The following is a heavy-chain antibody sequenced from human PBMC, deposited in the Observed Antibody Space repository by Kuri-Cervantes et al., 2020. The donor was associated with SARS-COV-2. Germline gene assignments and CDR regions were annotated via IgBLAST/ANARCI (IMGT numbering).Heavy chain of an antibody. CDR3: ARVGYYGSGSYYSTPP. V-gene: IGHV4-59*12. Sequence: ESLKISCTVSGGSISSYYWSWIRQPPGKGLEWIGYIYYSGSTNYNPSLKSRVTISVDTSKNQFSLKLSSVTAADTAVYYCARVGYYGSGSYYSTPPWGQGTLVTVSS. D-gene: IGHD3-10*01. CDR2: IYYSGST. J-gene: IGHJ5*02. CDR1: GGSISSYY.